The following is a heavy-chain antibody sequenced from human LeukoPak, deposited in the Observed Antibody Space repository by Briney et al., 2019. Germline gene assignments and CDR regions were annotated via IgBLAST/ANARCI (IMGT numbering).Heavy chain of an antibody. D-gene: IGHD3-9*01. CDR3: AKGSGYFDWLSDYFDY. J-gene: IGHJ4*02. Sequence: GGSLRLSCAASGFTFSSYAMHWVRQAPGKGLEWVAVISYDGSNKYYADSVKGRFTISRDNSKNTLYLQMNSLRAEDTAVYYCAKGSGYFDWLSDYFDYWGQGTLVTVSS. CDR1: GFTFSSYA. V-gene: IGHV3-30*04. CDR2: ISYDGSNK.